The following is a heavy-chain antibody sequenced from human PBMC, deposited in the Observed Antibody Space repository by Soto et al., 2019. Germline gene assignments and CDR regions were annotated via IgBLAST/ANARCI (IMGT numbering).Heavy chain of an antibody. V-gene: IGHV5-51*01. CDR1: GYSFTSYW. Sequence: GESLKISCKGSGYSFTSYWIGWVRQMPGKGLEWMGIIYPGDSDTRYSPSFQGQVTISADKSISTAYLQWSSLKASDTAMYYCARRGIAAAGIDYFDYWGQGTLVTVSS. J-gene: IGHJ4*02. CDR3: ARRGIAAAGIDYFDY. CDR2: IYPGDSDT. D-gene: IGHD6-13*01.